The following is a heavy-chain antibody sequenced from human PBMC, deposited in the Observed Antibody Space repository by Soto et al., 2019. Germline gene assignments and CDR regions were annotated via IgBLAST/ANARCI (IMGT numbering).Heavy chain of an antibody. D-gene: IGHD5-18*01. CDR1: CGSITNYY. J-gene: IGHJ6*02. CDR2: IYYSGST. Sequence: SETLSLTCTVSCGSITNYYWSWIRQPPGKGLEWIGFIYYSGSTNYNPSLKSRVTISVATSKNQVSLKLSSVTAADTAVYYCARDGTAVAAGYYGMDVWGQGTTVTVS. CDR3: ARDGTAVAAGYYGMDV. V-gene: IGHV4-59*01.